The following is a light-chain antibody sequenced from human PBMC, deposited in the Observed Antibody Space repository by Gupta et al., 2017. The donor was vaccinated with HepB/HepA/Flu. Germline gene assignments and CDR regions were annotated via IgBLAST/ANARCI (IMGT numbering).Light chain of an antibody. J-gene: IGKJ4*01. CDR1: QSVSSY. CDR3: QQRSSWPLT. CDR2: DAS. Sequence: EIVLTQSPATLSLSPGERATLPCRASQSVSSYFAWYQKKPGQAPRLLINDASNRATGIPARFSGSGSGTDFTLTISSLEPEDFAVYYCQQRSSWPLTFGGGTKVEIK. V-gene: IGKV3-11*01.